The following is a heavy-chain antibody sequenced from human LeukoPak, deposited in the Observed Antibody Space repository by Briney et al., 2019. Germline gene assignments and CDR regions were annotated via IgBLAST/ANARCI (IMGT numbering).Heavy chain of an antibody. Sequence: GTSVKVSCKASGFTFTSSAMQWVRQARGQRLEWIGWIVVGSGNTNYAQKFQERVTITRDMTTSTAYMELSSLRSEDTAVYYCARGENQTYYDILTGYWSNWFDPWGQGTLVTVSS. CDR3: ARGENQTYYDILTGYWSNWFDP. CDR1: GFTFTSSA. D-gene: IGHD3-9*01. V-gene: IGHV1-58*02. CDR2: IVVGSGNT. J-gene: IGHJ5*02.